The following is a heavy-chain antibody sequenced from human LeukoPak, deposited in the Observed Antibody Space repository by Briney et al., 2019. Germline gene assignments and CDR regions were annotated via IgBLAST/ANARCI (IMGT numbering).Heavy chain of an antibody. Sequence: PETLSLTCTVSGGSISSYYWSWIRQPAGKGLEWIGRIYTSGSTNYNPSLKSRVTMSVDTSKNQFSLKLSSVTAADTAVYYCARGGYSSSWYRARGWFDPWGQGTLVTVSS. D-gene: IGHD6-13*01. CDR2: IYTSGST. CDR3: ARGGYSSSWYRARGWFDP. J-gene: IGHJ5*02. V-gene: IGHV4-4*07. CDR1: GGSISSYY.